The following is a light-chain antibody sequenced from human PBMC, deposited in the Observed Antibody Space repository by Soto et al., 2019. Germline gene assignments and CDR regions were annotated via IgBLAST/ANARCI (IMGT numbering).Light chain of an antibody. CDR3: QKYNSAPLT. CDR1: QDISNF. J-gene: IGKJ4*01. CDR2: AAS. Sequence: DIQMTQSPSSLSASVGARAPITCRARQDISNFLAWYQQKPGRVPKLLIYAASTLQSGVPSRFSGSGSGTDFTLTISGLQPEDVATYFCQKYNSAPLTFGGGTKVDIK. V-gene: IGKV1-27*01.